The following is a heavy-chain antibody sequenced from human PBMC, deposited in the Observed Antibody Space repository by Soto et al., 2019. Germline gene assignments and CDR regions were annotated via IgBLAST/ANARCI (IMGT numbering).Heavy chain of an antibody. Sequence: GESLKISCKGSGYSFTSYWIGWVRQMPGKGLEWMGIIYPGDSDTRYSPSFQGQVTISADKSISTAYLQWSSLKASDTAMYYCARQSPYYDFWSGYPTPYNWFDPWGQGTLVTVSS. CDR3: ARQSPYYDFWSGYPTPYNWFDP. V-gene: IGHV5-51*01. CDR2: IYPGDSDT. J-gene: IGHJ5*02. CDR1: GYSFTSYW. D-gene: IGHD3-3*01.